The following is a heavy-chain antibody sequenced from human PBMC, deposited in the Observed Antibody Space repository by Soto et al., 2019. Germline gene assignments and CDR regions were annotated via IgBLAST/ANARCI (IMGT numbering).Heavy chain of an antibody. CDR3: ARAHYRGASGSYWVNWLDP. CDR1: GGTFSSYA. D-gene: IGHD3-10*01. Sequence: SVKVSCKASGGTFSSYAISWVRQAPGQGLEWMGGIIPIFGTANYAQKFQGRVTITADESTSTAYMELSSLRSEDTAVYYCARAHYRGASGSYWVNWLDPWGQGTLVTVSS. CDR2: IIPIFGTA. V-gene: IGHV1-69*13. J-gene: IGHJ5*02.